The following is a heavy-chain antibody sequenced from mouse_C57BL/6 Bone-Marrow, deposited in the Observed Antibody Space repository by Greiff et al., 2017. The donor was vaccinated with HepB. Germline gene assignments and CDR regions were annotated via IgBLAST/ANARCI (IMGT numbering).Heavy chain of an antibody. J-gene: IGHJ3*01. Sequence: EVQLVESGPVLVKPGASVKMSCKASGYTFTDYYMNWVKQSHGKSLEWIGVINPYNGGTSYNQKFKGKATLTVDKSSSTAYMELNSLTSEDSAVYYCARPYSNYGWFAYWGQGTLVTVSA. CDR2: INPYNGGT. V-gene: IGHV1-19*01. D-gene: IGHD2-5*01. CDR3: ARPYSNYGWFAY. CDR1: GYTFTDYY.